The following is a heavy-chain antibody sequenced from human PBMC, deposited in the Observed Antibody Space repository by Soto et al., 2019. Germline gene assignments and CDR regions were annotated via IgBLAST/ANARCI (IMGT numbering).Heavy chain of an antibody. V-gene: IGHV3-30*03. CDR3: TGEVASGY. D-gene: IGHD2-8*02. CDR1: GFTVSTYG. CDR2: ISRDGGTK. J-gene: IGHJ4*02. Sequence: QVQLVESGGGVVQPGRSLRLSCAVSGFTVSTYGMHWVRXXPGKGLEWVAVISRDGGTKYYADSVKGRFTISRDNSRNTXFXEMNSLXGDDMAVYYCTGEVASGYWVQGTLVTVSS.